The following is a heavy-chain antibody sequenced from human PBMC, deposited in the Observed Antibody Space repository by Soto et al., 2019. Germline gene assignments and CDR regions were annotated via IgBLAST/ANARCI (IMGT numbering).Heavy chain of an antibody. D-gene: IGHD3-10*01. CDR1: GGSISSGGYY. J-gene: IGHJ3*02. CDR3: ARDRITMVRGNFDI. Sequence: PSETLSLTCTISGGSISSGGYYWSWIRQHPGKGLEWIGYIYYSGSTYYNPSLKSRVTISVDTSKNQFSLKLSSVTAADTAVYYCARDRITMVRGNFDIWGQGTMVTVSS. CDR2: IYYSGST. V-gene: IGHV4-31*03.